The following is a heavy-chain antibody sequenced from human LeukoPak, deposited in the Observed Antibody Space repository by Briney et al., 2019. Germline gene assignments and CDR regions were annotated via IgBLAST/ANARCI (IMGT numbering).Heavy chain of an antibody. J-gene: IGHJ4*02. V-gene: IGHV1-46*01. CDR1: GYTFTSYY. CDR2: INPSGGST. CDR3: ARDESSSLDY. Sequence: AXVKVSCKASGYTFTSYYMHWVRQAPGQGLEWMGIINPSGGSTNYAQKFQGRVTMNRDKSTTTVYMELSSLRSEDTAVYYCARDESSSLDYWGQGTLVTVSS. D-gene: IGHD6-13*01.